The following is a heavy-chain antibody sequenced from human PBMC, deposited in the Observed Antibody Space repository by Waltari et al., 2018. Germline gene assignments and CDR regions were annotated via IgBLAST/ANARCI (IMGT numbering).Heavy chain of an antibody. V-gene: IGHV1-2*02. J-gene: IGHJ3*02. Sequence: QVQLVQSGAEVKKPGASVKVSCKASGYTFTGYYMHWVRQAPGQGLGWSGVINPNGGGTNYAQKFEGRVTMTRDTSISTAYMELSRLRSDDTAVYYCARESYYDSSGFDDAFDIWGQGTMVTVSS. CDR2: INPNGGGT. D-gene: IGHD3-22*01. CDR1: GYTFTGYY. CDR3: ARESYYDSSGFDDAFDI.